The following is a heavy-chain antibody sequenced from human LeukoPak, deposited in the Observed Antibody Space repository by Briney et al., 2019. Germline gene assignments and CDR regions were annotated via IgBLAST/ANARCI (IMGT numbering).Heavy chain of an antibody. CDR3: ARDSRRELLHAFDI. V-gene: IGHV4-59*11. Sequence: SETLSLTCTVSGGSISTHYWSWIRQPPGKGLEWIAYIDYSASTNYNPSLKSRVTISVDTSKNQFSLKLSSVTAADTAVYYCARDSRRELLHAFDIWGQGTMVTVSS. CDR2: IDYSAST. D-gene: IGHD1-26*01. J-gene: IGHJ3*02. CDR1: GGSISTHY.